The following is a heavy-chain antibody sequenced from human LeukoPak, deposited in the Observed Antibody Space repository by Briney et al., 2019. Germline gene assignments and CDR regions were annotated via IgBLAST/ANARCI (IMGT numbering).Heavy chain of an antibody. D-gene: IGHD5-12*01. J-gene: IGHJ4*02. CDR1: GYTLTELS. Sequence: ASVKVSCKVSGYTLTELSMHWVRQAPGKGLEWMGGFDPEDGETIYAQKFQGRVTMTEDTSTDTAYMELSSLGSEDTAVYYCATSGYSGYDLKPFDYWGQGTLVTVSS. CDR3: ATSGYSGYDLKPFDY. CDR2: FDPEDGET. V-gene: IGHV1-24*01.